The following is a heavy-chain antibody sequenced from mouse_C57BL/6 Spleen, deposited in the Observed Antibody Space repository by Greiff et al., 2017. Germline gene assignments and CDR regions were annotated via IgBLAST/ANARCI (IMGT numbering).Heavy chain of an antibody. D-gene: IGHD2-3*01. CDR1: GYTFTSYW. J-gene: IGHJ2*01. Sequence: VQLQQPGAELVRPGSSVKLSCKASGYTFTSYWMHWVKQRPIQGLEWIGNIDPSDSETHYNQKFKDKATLTVDKSSSTAYMQLSSLTSEDSAVYYCAREGIYDGYYDFGYWGQGTTLTVSS. V-gene: IGHV1-52*01. CDR3: AREGIYDGYYDFGY. CDR2: IDPSDSET.